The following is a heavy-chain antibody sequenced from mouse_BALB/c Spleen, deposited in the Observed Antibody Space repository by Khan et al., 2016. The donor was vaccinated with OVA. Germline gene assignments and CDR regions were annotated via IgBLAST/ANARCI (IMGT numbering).Heavy chain of an antibody. Sequence: EVKLLESGPSLVKPSQTLSLTCSVTGDSITSGFWNWIRQFPGNKFEYLGYITYSGNTYYNPSLKSRISITRDTSKSQYYLQLNSVTTEDTATYXCGRSYGSWAMDYWGQGTSVTVSS. J-gene: IGHJ4*01. V-gene: IGHV3-8*02. CDR3: GRSYGSWAMDY. D-gene: IGHD1-1*01. CDR1: GDSITSGF. CDR2: ITYSGNT.